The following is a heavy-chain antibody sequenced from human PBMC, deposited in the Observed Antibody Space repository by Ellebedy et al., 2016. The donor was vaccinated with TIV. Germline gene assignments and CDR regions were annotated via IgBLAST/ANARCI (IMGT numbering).Heavy chain of an antibody. Sequence: ASVKVSCKVSGYTLTELSMHWVRQAPGKGLEWMGGFDPEDGETIYAQKFQGRVTMTEDTSTDTAYMELSSLRSEDTAVYYCATDFSGTAMAKYRFDYWGQGTLVTVSS. J-gene: IGHJ4*02. V-gene: IGHV1-24*01. CDR2: FDPEDGET. D-gene: IGHD5-18*01. CDR1: GYTLTELS. CDR3: ATDFSGTAMAKYRFDY.